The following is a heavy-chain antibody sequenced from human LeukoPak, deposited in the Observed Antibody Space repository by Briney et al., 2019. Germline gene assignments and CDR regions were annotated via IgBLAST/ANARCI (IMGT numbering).Heavy chain of an antibody. V-gene: IGHV4-4*07. J-gene: IGHJ4*02. D-gene: IGHD1/OR15-1a*01. CDR2: IYSSGYT. Sequence: SETLSLTCTVSGGAIRSHYWNWIRQPAGKGLEWIGRIYSSGYTNDNPFLKSRITMSVDMPKNQFSLRLNSVTAADTAVYYCARGEHSADSWGQGMLVTVSS. CDR3: ARGEHSADS. CDR1: GGAIRSHY.